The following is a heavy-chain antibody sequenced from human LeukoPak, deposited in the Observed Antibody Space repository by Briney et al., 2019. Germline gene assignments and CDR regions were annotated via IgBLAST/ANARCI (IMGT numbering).Heavy chain of an antibody. CDR3: ARLVVVVPGASIHWFDP. CDR2: INPKSGGT. D-gene: IGHD2-2*01. Sequence: GASVKVSCKASGYTFTYYYIHWVRQAPGQGLEWMGWINPKSGGTNAAQKFQARVTMTRDTSINTAYMELSSLKSDHPAVYYCARLVVVVPGASIHWFDPWGQGTLVTVSS. CDR1: GYTFTYYY. V-gene: IGHV1-2*02. J-gene: IGHJ5*02.